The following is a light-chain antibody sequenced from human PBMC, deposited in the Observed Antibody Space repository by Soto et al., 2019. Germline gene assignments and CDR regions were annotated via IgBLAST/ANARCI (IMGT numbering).Light chain of an antibody. Sequence: DILMTQSPSSLSASVGDSVTITCRASQKINNFLNWYQQKPGKAPKLLIFLASTLESGVPSRFGGSGSGSDFTLSISSLQPEDSATYYCQQSLGNPRTFGGGTKVEIQ. CDR1: QKINNF. CDR2: LAS. J-gene: IGKJ4*01. V-gene: IGKV1-39*01. CDR3: QQSLGNPRT.